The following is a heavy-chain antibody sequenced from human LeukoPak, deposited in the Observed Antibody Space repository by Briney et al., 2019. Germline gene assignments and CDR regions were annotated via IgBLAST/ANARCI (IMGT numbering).Heavy chain of an antibody. CDR2: ISGSGGST. CDR1: GFTFSSYG. Sequence: PGGTLRLSCAASGFTFSSYGMSWVRQAPGKGLEWVSAISGSGGSTYYADSVKGRFTISRDNSKNTLYLQMNSLRAEDTAVYYCAKDFWYYDILTGSYSKGPVNYFDYWGQGTLVTVSS. J-gene: IGHJ4*02. CDR3: AKDFWYYDILTGSYSKGPVNYFDY. D-gene: IGHD3-9*01. V-gene: IGHV3-23*01.